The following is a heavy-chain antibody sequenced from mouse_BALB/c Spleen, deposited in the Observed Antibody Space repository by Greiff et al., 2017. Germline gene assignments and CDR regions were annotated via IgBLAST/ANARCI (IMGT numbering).Heavy chain of an antibody. CDR1: GFTFSSYT. CDR3: TRALREDYAMDY. J-gene: IGHJ4*01. Sequence: EVKLVESGGGLVKPGGSLKLSCAASGFTFSSYTMSWVRQTPEKRLEWVATISSGGSYTYYPDSVKGRFTISRDNAKNTLYLQMSSLKSEDTAMYYCTRALREDYAMDYWGQGTSVTVSS. CDR2: ISSGGSYT. V-gene: IGHV5-6-4*01.